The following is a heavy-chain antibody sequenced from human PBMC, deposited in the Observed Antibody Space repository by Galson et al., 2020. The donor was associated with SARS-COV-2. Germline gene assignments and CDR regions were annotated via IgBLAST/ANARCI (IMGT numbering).Heavy chain of an antibody. CDR1: GFSFSTYA. Sequence: GESLKISCAASGFSFSTYAMSWVRQAPGKGLEWVSSITGSGGNTHYADSVRGRFTISRDNSQNTVYLQMNSLRAEDTAVYYCAKDWGGERCDGDCLVDWGQGTLVTVSS. CDR2: ITGSGGNT. D-gene: IGHD2-21*02. CDR3: AKDWGGERCDGDCLVD. J-gene: IGHJ4*02. V-gene: IGHV3-23*01.